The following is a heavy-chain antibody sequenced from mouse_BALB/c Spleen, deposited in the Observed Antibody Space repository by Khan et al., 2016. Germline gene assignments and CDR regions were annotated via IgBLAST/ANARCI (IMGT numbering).Heavy chain of an antibody. Sequence: VQLQQSGPELVKPGASVKISCKASGYTFTDYNMHWVKQSHGKSLEWIAYIYPYNGDTGYTQKFKTKATLTVAISSSTAYMEIRSLTSEDSAAYYCARSLGRHYYVDVWGAGTTVTVSS. J-gene: IGHJ1*01. CDR2: IYPYNGDT. V-gene: IGHV1S29*02. D-gene: IGHD2-1*01. CDR1: GYTFTDYN. CDR3: ARSLGRHYYVDV.